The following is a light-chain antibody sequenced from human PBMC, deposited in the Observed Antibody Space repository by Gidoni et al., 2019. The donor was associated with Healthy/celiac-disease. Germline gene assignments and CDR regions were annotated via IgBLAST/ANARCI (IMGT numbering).Light chain of an antibody. CDR2: GAS. Sequence: EIVMTQSPATLSVSPGERATLFCRASQSVSNNLAWYQQKPGQAPRLLIYGASTRATGIPARVSGSGSGTEFTLTISSLQSEDFAVYYCQQYNNWPPWTFGQGTKVEIK. CDR3: QQYNNWPPWT. J-gene: IGKJ1*01. V-gene: IGKV3-15*01. CDR1: QSVSNN.